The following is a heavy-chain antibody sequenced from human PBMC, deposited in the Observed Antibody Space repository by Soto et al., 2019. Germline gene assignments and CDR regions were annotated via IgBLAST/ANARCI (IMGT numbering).Heavy chain of an antibody. CDR3: ARWNYHHYHSYYFKTSYYLDS. J-gene: IGHJ4*03. CDR2: INHRGGT. CDR1: GGSFSAYY. D-gene: IGHD3-10*01. Sequence: PSEILSLTCAVYGGSFSAYYWKWIRQPPGKGLEWIGKINHRGGTNYNPSLKSRVTISVDTSKNQFSLKLSAGTAADTAVLYCARWNYHHYHSYYFKTSYYLDSWDQG. V-gene: IGHV4-34*01.